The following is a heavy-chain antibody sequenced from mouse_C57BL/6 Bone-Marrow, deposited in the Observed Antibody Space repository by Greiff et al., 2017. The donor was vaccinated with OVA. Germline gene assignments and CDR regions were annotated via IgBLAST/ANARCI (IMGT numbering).Heavy chain of an antibody. CDR1: GFTFSSYA. D-gene: IGHD1-1*01. Sequence: EVQLVESGGGLVKPGGSLKLSCAASGFTFSSYAMSWVRQTPEKRLEWVATISDGGSYTYYPDNVKGRFTISRDNAKNNLYLQMSDLKSENTAMYYGARDRGTTVVRPFDYWGQGTTLTVSA. CDR3: ARDRGTTVVRPFDY. CDR2: ISDGGSYT. V-gene: IGHV5-4*01. J-gene: IGHJ2*01.